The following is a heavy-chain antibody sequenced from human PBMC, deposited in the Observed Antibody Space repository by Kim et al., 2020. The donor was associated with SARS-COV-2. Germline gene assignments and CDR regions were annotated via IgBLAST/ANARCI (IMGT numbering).Heavy chain of an antibody. CDR2: ISAYNGNT. V-gene: IGHV1-18*01. CDR1: GYTFTSYG. J-gene: IGHJ6*02. D-gene: IGHD1-26*01. Sequence: ASVTVSCKASGYTFTSYGISWVRQAPGQGLEWMGWISAYNGNTNYAQKLQGRVTMTTDTSTSTAYMELRSRRSDDTAVYYCARGGENSGSYRRGSYYYYGMEVGDQGTTGTVSS. CDR3: ARGGENSGSYRRGSYYYYGMEV.